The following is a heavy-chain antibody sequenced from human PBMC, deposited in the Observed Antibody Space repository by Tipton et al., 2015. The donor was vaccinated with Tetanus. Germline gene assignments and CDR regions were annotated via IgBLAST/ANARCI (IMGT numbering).Heavy chain of an antibody. V-gene: IGHV4-59*01. CDR1: GGSISSYF. J-gene: IGHJ4*02. CDR2: IYYSGST. D-gene: IGHD1/OR15-1a*01. Sequence: TLSLTCSVSGGSISSYFWSWIRQSPGQGLEWIGLIYYSGSTSYNPSLKSRVTISVDTSKNQLSLKLTSVTAADTAVYYCARANNEYPKKGPFDYWGQGARVIVSS. CDR3: ARANNEYPKKGPFDY.